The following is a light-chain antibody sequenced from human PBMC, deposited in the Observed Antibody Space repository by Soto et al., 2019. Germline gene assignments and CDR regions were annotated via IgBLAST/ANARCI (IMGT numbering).Light chain of an antibody. CDR1: QSVSSSY. V-gene: IGKV3-15*01. CDR3: QQYSSWPRT. Sequence: EIVLTQSPGTLSLIPGERATLSCRASQSVSSSYLAWYQQKPGQAPRLLIHGASTRATGIPARFSGSGSGTEFTLTITSLQSEDFAVYFCQQYSSWPRTFGQGTKVDIK. CDR2: GAS. J-gene: IGKJ1*01.